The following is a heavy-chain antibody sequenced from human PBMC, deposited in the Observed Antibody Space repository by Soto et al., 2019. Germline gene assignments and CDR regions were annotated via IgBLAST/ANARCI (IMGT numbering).Heavy chain of an antibody. V-gene: IGHV4-39*02. CDR3: AREDHYGSGSYYNPHYYYGMDV. D-gene: IGHD3-10*01. CDR2: IYYTGST. J-gene: IGHJ6*02. Sequence: SETLSLTCIVTGGSISSSHYYWGWIRQPPGKGLEWIGSIYYTGSTYYNRSLESRVTISVDMSKNQLSLRLSSVTAADTAVYYCAREDHYGSGSYYNPHYYYGMDVWGQGTTVT. CDR1: GGSISSSHYY.